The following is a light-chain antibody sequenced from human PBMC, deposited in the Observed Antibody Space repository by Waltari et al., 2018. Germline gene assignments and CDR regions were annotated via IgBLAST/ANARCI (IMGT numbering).Light chain of an antibody. CDR1: SLRSYY. CDR2: GKN. V-gene: IGLV3-19*01. J-gene: IGLJ3*02. CDR3: NSRDSSGNHR. Sequence: SSELTQDPAVSVALGQTVRITCQGDSLRSYYASWDQQKPGQAPVLFIYGKNNRPSGIPDRLSGSSSGNTASLTITGAQAEDEADYYCNSRDSSGNHRFGGGTKLTVL.